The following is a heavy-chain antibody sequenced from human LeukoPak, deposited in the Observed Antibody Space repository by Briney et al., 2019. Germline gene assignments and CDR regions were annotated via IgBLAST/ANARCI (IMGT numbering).Heavy chain of an antibody. CDR1: GGSISSGRYY. J-gene: IGHJ4*02. Sequence: PSQTLSLTCTVSGGSISSGRYYWSWIRQHPGRGLEWIGCIYYSGSTYYNPSLKSRVTISVDTSKNQFSLKLSSVAAADTAVYYCARDYYVGNPAYYFDYWGQGTLVTVSS. CDR2: IYYSGST. CDR3: ARDYYVGNPAYYFDY. D-gene: IGHD4-23*01. V-gene: IGHV4-31*03.